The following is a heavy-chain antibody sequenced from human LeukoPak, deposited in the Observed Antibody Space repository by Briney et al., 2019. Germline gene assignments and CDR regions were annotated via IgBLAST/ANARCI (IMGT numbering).Heavy chain of an antibody. CDR1: GDSISNYY. J-gene: IGHJ2*01. CDR2: IDISGST. D-gene: IGHD4-17*01. Sequence: PAETLSLTCTVSGDSISNYYWSWIRQPAGKGLEWIGRIDISGSTNNNPSLKRRVSMSVDTSKNQFSLNLSSVTAADTAVYYCARDLLADYGDYVLNWYSISGAVAPWSLSPQ. V-gene: IGHV4-4*07. CDR3: ARDLLADYGDYVLNWYSIS.